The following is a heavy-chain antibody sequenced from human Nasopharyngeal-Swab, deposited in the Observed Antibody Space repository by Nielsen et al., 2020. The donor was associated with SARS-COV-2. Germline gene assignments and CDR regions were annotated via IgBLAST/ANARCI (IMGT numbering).Heavy chain of an antibody. CDR3: AKDGAYDTMIVVVIKGPAFDI. Sequence: GGSLRLSCAASGFTFSSYGMHWVRQAPGKGLEWGAFIRYDGSNKYYADSVKGRFTISRDNSKNTLYLQMNSLRAEDTAVYYCAKDGAYDTMIVVVIKGPAFDIWGQGTMVTVSS. CDR2: IRYDGSNK. J-gene: IGHJ3*02. V-gene: IGHV3-30*02. D-gene: IGHD3-22*01. CDR1: GFTFSSYG.